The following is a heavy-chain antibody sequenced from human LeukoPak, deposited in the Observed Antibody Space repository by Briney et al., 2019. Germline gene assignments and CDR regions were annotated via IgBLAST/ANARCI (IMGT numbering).Heavy chain of an antibody. V-gene: IGHV4-61*01. CDR2: IYYSGST. CDR1: GGSVSSGSYY. J-gene: IGHJ4*01. CDR3: ARDPRPRGWSLFDY. Sequence: SETLSLTCTVSGGSVSSGSYYWSWIRQPPGKGLKWIGYIYYSGSTNYNPSLKSRVTISVDTSKNQFSLKLSSVTAADTAVYYCARDPRPRGWSLFDYWGQGTLVTVSS. D-gene: IGHD6-19*01.